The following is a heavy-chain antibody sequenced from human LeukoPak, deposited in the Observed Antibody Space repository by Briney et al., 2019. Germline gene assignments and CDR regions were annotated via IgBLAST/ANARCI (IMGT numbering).Heavy chain of an antibody. J-gene: IGHJ4*02. CDR3: AKDLSGYSSSVGFDY. CDR2: ISSSISYI. Sequence: PGGSLRLSCAASGFTFSSYSINWVRQAPGKGLEWVLSISSSISYIYYADSVKGRFTISRDNSKNTLYLQMNSLRAEDTAVYYCAKDLSGYSSSVGFDYWGQGTLVTVSS. V-gene: IGHV3-21*04. CDR1: GFTFSSYS. D-gene: IGHD6-13*01.